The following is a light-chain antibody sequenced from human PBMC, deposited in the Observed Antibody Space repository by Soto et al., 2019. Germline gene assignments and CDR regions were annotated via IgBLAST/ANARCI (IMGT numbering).Light chain of an antibody. J-gene: IGKJ4*01. CDR2: SAY. V-gene: IGKV1-9*01. CDR3: QQLNSFPFA. Sequence: IQLTQSPSSLSASVGDRVTITFRASQGISSYLAWYQKKPGKAAWVLIYSAYTLQSGVPSRFSGSGSGTGFTLTISNLQPEDFATYYCQQLNSFPFAFGGGTKVDI. CDR1: QGISSY.